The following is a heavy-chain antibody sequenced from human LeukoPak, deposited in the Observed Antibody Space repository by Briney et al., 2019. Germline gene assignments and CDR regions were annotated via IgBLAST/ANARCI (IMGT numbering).Heavy chain of an antibody. J-gene: IGHJ4*02. D-gene: IGHD2-2*01. CDR2: ISGSGGST. Sequence: GGSLRLSCAASGFTFSSYAMSWVRQAPGKGLEWVSAISGSGGSTYYADSVKGRFTISRDNSKNTLYLQMNSLRAEDTAVYYCAKDLTPLPYCNSTSCYPDDPQNDYFGQGTLVTVSS. V-gene: IGHV3-23*01. CDR3: AKDLTPLPYCNSTSCYPDDPQNDY. CDR1: GFTFSSYA.